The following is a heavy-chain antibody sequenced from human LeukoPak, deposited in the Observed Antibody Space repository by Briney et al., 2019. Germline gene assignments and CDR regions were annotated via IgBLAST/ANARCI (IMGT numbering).Heavy chain of an antibody. V-gene: IGHV4-59*01. CDR2: TSYSGST. D-gene: IGHD3-9*01. J-gene: IGHJ3*01. CDR3: ARRPPGDWLNAFDV. CDR1: DGSIRRYY. Sequence: PSETLSLTCSASDGSIRRYYWSWIRQYPGKGLEWIGFTSYSGSTKYNPSLKSRVTISLEASMDQVSLNVSSVTAADTAVYYCARRPPGDWLNAFDVWGQGIMVTV.